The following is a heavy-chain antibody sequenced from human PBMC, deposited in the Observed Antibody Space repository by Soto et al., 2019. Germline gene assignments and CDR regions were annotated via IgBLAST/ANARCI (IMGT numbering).Heavy chain of an antibody. Sequence: SGTLYLTCNVSGGSIRRRGYYWCRIRPRPGEGLEWIGFVYYRGSTDYNPSLRSRMTISADTSRNQFYLDVSSVTVADTAIYYCAASGAPEGDWFDPWGQGILVTVSS. J-gene: IGHJ5*02. CDR1: GGSIRRRGYY. V-gene: IGHV4-31*03. D-gene: IGHD2-8*02. CDR3: AASGAPEGDWFDP. CDR2: VYYRGST.